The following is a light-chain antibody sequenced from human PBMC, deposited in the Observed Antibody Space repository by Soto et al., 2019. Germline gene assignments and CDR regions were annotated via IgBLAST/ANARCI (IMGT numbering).Light chain of an antibody. V-gene: IGLV2-14*01. Sequence: QSALTQPPSASGSPGQSVAISCTGTASDIGGYTFVSWYQQHPGKAPKLMIYDVSNRPSGVSNRFSGSKSGNTASLTISGLQAEDEADYYCSSYTSSSTLLYVFGTGTKVTVL. CDR1: ASDIGGYTF. J-gene: IGLJ1*01. CDR2: DVS. CDR3: SSYTSSSTLLYV.